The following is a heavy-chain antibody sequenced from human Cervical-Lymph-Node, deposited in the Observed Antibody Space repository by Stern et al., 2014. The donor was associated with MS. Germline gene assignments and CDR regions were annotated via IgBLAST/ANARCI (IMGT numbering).Heavy chain of an antibody. Sequence: VQLVESGGGLVQPGRSLRLSCAASGFTFSNYGMHWVRQAPGKGLEWVAVISFDGSNTYHADSVRGRFTISRDNSKNTLYLQMNSLRPEDTAVYFCAKDVSVRGSYATYDYWGQGTLVTVSS. CDR2: ISFDGSNT. CDR1: GFTFSNYG. D-gene: IGHD3-16*01. J-gene: IGHJ4*02. CDR3: AKDVSVRGSYATYDY. V-gene: IGHV3-30*18.